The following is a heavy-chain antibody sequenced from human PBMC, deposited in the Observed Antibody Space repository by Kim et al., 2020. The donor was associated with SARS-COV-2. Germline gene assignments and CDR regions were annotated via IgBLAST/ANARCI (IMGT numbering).Heavy chain of an antibody. V-gene: IGHV4-4*07. CDR3: ARDPTYYGDYWYFDY. Sequence: SETLSLTCTVSGGSISSYYWSWIRQPAGKGLEWIGRIYTSGSTNYNPSLKSRVTMSVDTSKNQFSLKLSSVTAADTAVYYCARDPTYYGDYWYFDYWGQGTLVTVSS. D-gene: IGHD4-17*01. CDR2: IYTSGST. CDR1: GGSISSYY. J-gene: IGHJ4*02.